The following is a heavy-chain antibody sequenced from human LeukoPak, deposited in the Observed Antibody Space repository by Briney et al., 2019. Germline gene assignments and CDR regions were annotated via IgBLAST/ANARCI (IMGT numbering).Heavy chain of an antibody. CDR3: ARDRAATQHWVEFDL. CDR2: IRDSGET. V-gene: IGHV3-66*03. J-gene: IGHJ5*02. D-gene: IGHD3-3*02. CDR1: GFTFSSYE. Sequence: PGGSLRLSCAASGFTFSSYEMNWVRQAPGKGLEWVSPIRDSGETFYIDSVKGRFTISRDDSKNTVYLQMNRLRVEDTAVYFCARDRAATQHWVEFDLWGQGTLVTVSS.